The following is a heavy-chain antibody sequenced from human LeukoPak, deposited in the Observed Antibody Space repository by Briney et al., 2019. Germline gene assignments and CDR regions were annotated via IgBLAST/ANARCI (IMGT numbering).Heavy chain of an antibody. Sequence: SQTLSLTCAISGDSVSSDNAAWNWIRQSPSRGLEWLGRTYYGSKYYNDYAVSVKSRITINPDTPKNQISLQLNSVTPEDTAVYYCARDERRACSGTTCYFNWFDTWGQGTLVTVSS. CDR3: ARDERRACSGTTCYFNWFDT. CDR1: GDSVSSDNAA. CDR2: TYYGSKYYN. J-gene: IGHJ5*02. D-gene: IGHD2-2*01. V-gene: IGHV6-1*01.